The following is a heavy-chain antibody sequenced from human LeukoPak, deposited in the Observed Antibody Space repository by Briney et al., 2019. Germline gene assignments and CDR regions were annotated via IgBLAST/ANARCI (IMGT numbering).Heavy chain of an antibody. CDR3: ATHYDTSGYYYFDF. J-gene: IGHJ4*02. D-gene: IGHD3-22*01. CDR2: ISGTGVTT. CDR1: GFTFSSCA. Sequence: PPGGSLRLSCAASGFTFSSCAMTWVRQAPGKGLEWVSTISGTGVTTFYADSVRGRFTISRDNSKSTLYLQMSSLRAEDTAVYYCATHYDTSGYYYFDFWGQGTLVTVSS. V-gene: IGHV3-23*01.